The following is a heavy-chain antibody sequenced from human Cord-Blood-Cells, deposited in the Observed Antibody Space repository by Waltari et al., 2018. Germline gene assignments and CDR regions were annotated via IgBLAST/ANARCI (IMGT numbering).Heavy chain of an antibody. V-gene: IGHV1-8*03. J-gene: IGHJ4*02. Sequence: QVQLVQSGAEVKKPGASVKVSCKASGYTFTSYDINWVRQATGQGLEWMGWMNPTSGKQGYAQKFQGQGTITRNTSISTAYVELSRLGSEETAGDYCAGGKGARRGVRGVDYWGQGTLVTVSS. CDR3: AGGKGARRGVRGVDY. CDR1: GYTFTSYD. D-gene: IGHD3-10*01. CDR2: MNPTSGKQ.